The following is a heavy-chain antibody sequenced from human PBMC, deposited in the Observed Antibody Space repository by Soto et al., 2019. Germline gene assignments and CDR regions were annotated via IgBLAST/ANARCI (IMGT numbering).Heavy chain of an antibody. V-gene: IGHV4-34*01. D-gene: IGHD3-10*01. CDR2: INHSGST. Sequence: SETLSLTCAVYGGSFSGYYWSWIRQPPGKGLEWIGEINHSGSTNYNPSLKSRVTISVDTSKNQFSLKLSSVTAADTAVYYCARAALGLNYSSYYMDVWGKGTTVTVSS. CDR3: ARAALGLNYSSYYMDV. CDR1: GGSFSGYY. J-gene: IGHJ6*03.